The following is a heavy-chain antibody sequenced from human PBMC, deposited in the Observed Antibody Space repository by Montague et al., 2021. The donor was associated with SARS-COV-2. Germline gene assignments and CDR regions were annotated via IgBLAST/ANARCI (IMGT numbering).Heavy chain of an antibody. CDR3: TSGREGNYNVMDV. D-gene: IGHD1-1*01. J-gene: IGHJ6*02. CDR2: TYYRSKWYN. CDR1: GDSVSSNSAT. Sequence: CAISGDSVSSNSATWNWVRQPPSRGLEWLGRTYYRSKWYNDYAVSVRGRVTINPDTSKHQFSLQLNSVTPEDTAIYYCTSGREGNYNVMDVWGQGTTVTVSS. V-gene: IGHV6-1*01.